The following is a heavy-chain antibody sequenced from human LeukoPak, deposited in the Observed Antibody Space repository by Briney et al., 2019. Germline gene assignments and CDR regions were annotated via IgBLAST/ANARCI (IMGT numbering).Heavy chain of an antibody. CDR2: ISSSGSSI. CDR1: GFNFSSYE. J-gene: IGHJ4*02. D-gene: IGHD3-3*02. CDR3: ARGKQYWSGYYTGELTPTYYFDY. V-gene: IGHV3-48*03. Sequence: GGSLTLSCAASGFNFSSYEMNWVRQAPGKGLEWVSYISSSGSSICYSDSVKGRFTISRDNAKNSLYLQMNSLRAEDTAVYYCARGKQYWSGYYTGELTPTYYFDYWGQGTLVTVSS.